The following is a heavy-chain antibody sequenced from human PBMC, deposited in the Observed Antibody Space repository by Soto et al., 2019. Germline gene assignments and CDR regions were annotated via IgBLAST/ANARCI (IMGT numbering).Heavy chain of an antibody. CDR1: GGSISRYY. V-gene: IGHV4-59*12. Sequence: ASETLSLTCTVSGGSISRYYWSWIRQPPGKGLEGIGDIYYSGSTNYNPSLKSRVTISVDKSKNQFSLKLSSVTAADTAVYYCARWYTSKYYDILTGYYISAGSFDYWGQGTLVTVSS. J-gene: IGHJ4*02. D-gene: IGHD3-9*01. CDR2: IYYSGST. CDR3: ARWYTSKYYDILTGYYISAGSFDY.